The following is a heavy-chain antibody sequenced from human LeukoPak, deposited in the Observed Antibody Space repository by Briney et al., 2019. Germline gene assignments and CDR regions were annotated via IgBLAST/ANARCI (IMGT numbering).Heavy chain of an antibody. CDR1: GYSFNSYW. Sequence: RRGESLKISCKGSGYSFNSYWIGWVRQMPGKGLEWMGMLYFGDSDTRYSPSFQGQVTISADKSISTAYLQWSSLKASDTAMYYCARNNMVRGVMYSYGFDVWGQGTMVTVSS. V-gene: IGHV5-51*01. J-gene: IGHJ6*02. CDR3: ARNNMVRGVMYSYGFDV. CDR2: LYFGDSDT. D-gene: IGHD3-10*01.